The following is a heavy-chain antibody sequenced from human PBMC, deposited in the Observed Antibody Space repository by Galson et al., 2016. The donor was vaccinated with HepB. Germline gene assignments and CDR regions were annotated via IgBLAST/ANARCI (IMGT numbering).Heavy chain of an antibody. D-gene: IGHD3-3*01. CDR1: GGSMSSSSYL. V-gene: IGHV4-61*02. Sequence: TLSLTCTVSGGSMSSSSYLWTWIRQPAGKGLEWIGRIYTSGTTNYSPSLKSRVTISVDTSKNQFSLSLSSVTAADTAVYYCARGDLGHTILGVWGKGATVTVSS. CDR2: IYTSGTT. J-gene: IGHJ6*04. CDR3: ARGDLGHTILGV.